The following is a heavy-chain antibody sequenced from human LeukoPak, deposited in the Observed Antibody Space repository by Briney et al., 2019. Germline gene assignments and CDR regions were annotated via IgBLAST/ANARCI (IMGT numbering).Heavy chain of an antibody. V-gene: IGHV3-33*01. D-gene: IGHD1-1*01. J-gene: IGHJ6*02. CDR2: IWSDASKK. CDR1: GFTFSHFG. CDR3: ARGLPGREDYGMDV. Sequence: GGSLRLSCVASGFTFSHFGMHWVRQAPGKGPEWVADIWSDASKKNYAESVKGRFTISRDNAKNPLYLQMNSLRAEDTAVYYCARGLPGREDYGMDVWGQGTTVTVSS.